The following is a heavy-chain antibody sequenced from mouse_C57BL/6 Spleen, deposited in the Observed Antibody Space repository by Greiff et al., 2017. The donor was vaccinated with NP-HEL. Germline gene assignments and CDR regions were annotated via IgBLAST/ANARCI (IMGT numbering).Heavy chain of an antibody. CDR1: GYTFTDYN. CDR2: INPNNGGT. J-gene: IGHJ3*01. CDR3: ARSNDYGSSWFAY. V-gene: IGHV1-18*01. Sequence: EVQLQQSGPELVKPGASVKIPCKASGYTFTDYNMDWVKQSHGKSLEWIGDINPNNGGTIYNQKFKGKATLTVDKSSSTAYMELRSLTSEDTAVYYCARSNDYGSSWFAYWGQGTLVTVSA. D-gene: IGHD1-1*01.